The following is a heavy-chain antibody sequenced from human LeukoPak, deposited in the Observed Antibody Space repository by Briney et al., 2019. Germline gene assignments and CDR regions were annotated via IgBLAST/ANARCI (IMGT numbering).Heavy chain of an antibody. CDR2: ISSSSSTI. V-gene: IGHV3-48*01. Sequence: PGGSLRLSCAASGFTFSSYSMNWVRQAPGKGLEWVSYISSSSSTIYYADSVKGRFTISRDNAKNSLYLQMNSLRAEDTAVYYCARVWNKLTGGPPDYWGQGTLVTVSS. CDR1: GFTFSSYS. J-gene: IGHJ4*02. D-gene: IGHD7-27*01. CDR3: ARVWNKLTGGPPDY.